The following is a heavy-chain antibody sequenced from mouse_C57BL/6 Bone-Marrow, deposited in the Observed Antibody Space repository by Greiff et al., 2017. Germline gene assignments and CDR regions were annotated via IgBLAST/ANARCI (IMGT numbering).Heavy chain of an antibody. CDR2: ISGGGGNT. CDR1: GFTFSSYT. Sequence: EVMLVESGGGLVKPGGSLKLSCAASGFTFSSYTMSWVRQTPEKRLEWVATISGGGGNTYYPDSVKGRFTISRDNAKNTLYLQMRSLRSEDTALFYCARKGQLPFAYWGQGTLVTVSA. D-gene: IGHD6-1*01. J-gene: IGHJ3*01. V-gene: IGHV5-9*01. CDR3: ARKGQLPFAY.